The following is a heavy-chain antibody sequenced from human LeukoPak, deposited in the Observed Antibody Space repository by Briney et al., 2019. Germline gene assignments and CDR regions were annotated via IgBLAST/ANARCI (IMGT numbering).Heavy chain of an antibody. V-gene: IGHV1-2*02. D-gene: IGHD2/OR15-2a*01. CDR1: GFTFTDHY. J-gene: IGHJ4*02. CDR3: VREGEGPLSKDFDY. Sequence: ASVKVSCKSSGFTFTDHYIHWVRQGPGQGLEWMGYIGPHGTFTSSPQEFQGRVTMTRDASMSTAYMELTRLTSDDTAVYYCVREGEGPLSKDFDYWGQGTLVTVSS. CDR2: IGPHGTFT.